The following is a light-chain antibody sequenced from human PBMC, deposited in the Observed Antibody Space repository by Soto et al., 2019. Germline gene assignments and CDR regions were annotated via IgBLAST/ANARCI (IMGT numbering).Light chain of an antibody. CDR1: QSISNW. J-gene: IGKJ4*01. CDR3: HQYNSYPPT. Sequence: DIQMTQSPSTLSASVRDRVTITCRASQSISNWLAWYQQTPGKAPKILIYKASSLESGVQSRFSGSGSGTEFTLNISSLQTDEFATYLCHQYNSYPPTFGGGTKVQIK. V-gene: IGKV1-5*03. CDR2: KAS.